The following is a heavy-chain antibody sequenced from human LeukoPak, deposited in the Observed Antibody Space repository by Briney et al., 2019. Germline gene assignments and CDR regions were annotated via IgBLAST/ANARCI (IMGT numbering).Heavy chain of an antibody. D-gene: IGHD3-10*01. V-gene: IGHV3-30*02. J-gene: IGHJ6*03. CDR3: AKDGEVSNSYCYYMDV. Sequence: GGSLRLSCAASGFTFSSYSMNWVRQAPGKGLEWVAFIRYGGSNKYYADSVKGRFTISRDNSKNTLYLQMNSLRAEDTAVYYCAKDGEVSNSYCYYMDVWGKGTTVTVSS. CDR1: GFTFSSYS. CDR2: IRYGGSNK.